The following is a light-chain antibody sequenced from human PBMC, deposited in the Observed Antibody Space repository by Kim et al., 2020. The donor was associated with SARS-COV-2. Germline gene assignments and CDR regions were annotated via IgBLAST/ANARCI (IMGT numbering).Light chain of an antibody. CDR3: QAWGSCLRV. CDR1: SGHSSYA. J-gene: IGLJ3*02. V-gene: IGLV4-69*01. Sequence: QLVLTQSPSASASLGASVKLTCTLSSGHSSYAIAWHQQQPEKGPRYLMKLNSDGSHSKGDGIPDRFSGSSSGAERYLTIASLQSEDEADYYCQAWGSCLRVFGGGTKLTVL. CDR2: LNSDGSH.